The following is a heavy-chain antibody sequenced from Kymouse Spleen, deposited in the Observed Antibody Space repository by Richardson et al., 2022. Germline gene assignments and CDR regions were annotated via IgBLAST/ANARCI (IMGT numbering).Heavy chain of an antibody. CDR2: ISSSSSTI. J-gene: IGHJ4*02. CDR1: GFTFSSYS. D-gene: IGHD2-2*02. CDR3: AREGVVPATAHYFDY. Sequence: EVQLVESGGGLVQPGGSLRLSCAASGFTFSSYSMNWVRQAPGKGLEWVSYISSSSSTIYYADSVKGRFTISRDNAKNSLYLQMNSLRDEDTAVYYCAREGVVPATAHYFDYWGQGTLVTVSS. V-gene: IGHV3-48*02.